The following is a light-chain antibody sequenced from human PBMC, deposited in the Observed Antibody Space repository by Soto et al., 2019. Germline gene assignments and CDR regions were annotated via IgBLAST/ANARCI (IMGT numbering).Light chain of an antibody. CDR3: SSFTSSSTRV. CDR1: SSDVGGYNY. V-gene: IGLV2-14*01. J-gene: IGLJ1*01. CDR2: EVS. Sequence: QSVLTHPASVSGSPGQSITISCTGTSSDVGGYNYVSWYQQHPGKAPKLMIYEVSNRPSGVSNRFSGSKSGNTASLTISGLQAEDEADYYCSSFTSSSTRVFATGTKVTVL.